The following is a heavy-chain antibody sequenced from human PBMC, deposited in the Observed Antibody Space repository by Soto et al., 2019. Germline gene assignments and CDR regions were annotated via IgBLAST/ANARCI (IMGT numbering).Heavy chain of an antibody. D-gene: IGHD6-6*01. CDR3: ARGRISRYSSSSEDFDY. CDR2: ISYDGSNK. CDR1: GVTFSSYA. Sequence: GGSLRLSCASSGVTFSSYAMHWVRQAPGKGLEWVAVISYDGSNKYYADSVKGRFTISRDNSKNTLYLQMNSLGAEDTAVYYCARGRISRYSSSSEDFDYWGQGTLVTVSS. J-gene: IGHJ4*02. V-gene: IGHV3-30-3*01.